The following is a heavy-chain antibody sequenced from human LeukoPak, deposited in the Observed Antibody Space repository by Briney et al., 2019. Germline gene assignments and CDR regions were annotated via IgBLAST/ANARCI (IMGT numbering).Heavy chain of an antibody. J-gene: IGHJ4*02. D-gene: IGHD4-17*01. V-gene: IGHV3-23*01. CDR1: GFTFSSYA. CDR3: AKSGGVTTTLGY. CDR2: ISGSGGSS. Sequence: HAGGSLRLSCAASGFTFSSYAVTWVRQAPGKGLEWVSGISGSGGSSYYAGSVKGRFTISRDNSKNTLYLQMNSLRAEDTAVYYCAKSGGVTTTLGYWGQGTLVTVSS.